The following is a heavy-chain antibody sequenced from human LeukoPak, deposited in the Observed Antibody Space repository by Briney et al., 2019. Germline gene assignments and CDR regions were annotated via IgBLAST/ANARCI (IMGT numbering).Heavy chain of an antibody. CDR1: CGSISNGDYY. Sequence: SQTLSLTCTVSCGSISNGDYYWSWIRQHPGKHLEWIRFTYYSGSTYYNPLLASRVSISIDTSKNQLSLKLNSVTAADTAVYYCVGGSYPLEYWGKGAMVTVSS. J-gene: IGHJ4*02. CDR3: VGGSYPLEY. CDR2: TYYSGST. D-gene: IGHD1-26*01. V-gene: IGHV4-31*03.